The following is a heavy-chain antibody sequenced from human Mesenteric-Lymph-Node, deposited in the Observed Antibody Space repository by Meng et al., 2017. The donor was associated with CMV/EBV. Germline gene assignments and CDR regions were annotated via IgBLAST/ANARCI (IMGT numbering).Heavy chain of an antibody. CDR3: ARAARLYDGMDV. CDR1: GYSFTTYY. V-gene: IGHV1-2*02. Sequence: ASVKVSCKASGYSFTTYYVYWVRQAPGQGLEWMGWINPNSGGTNYAQKFQGRVTMTRDTSISTAYMELSRLRSDDTAVYYCARAARLYDGMDVWGQGTTVTVSS. D-gene: IGHD6-6*01. J-gene: IGHJ6*02. CDR2: INPNSGGT.